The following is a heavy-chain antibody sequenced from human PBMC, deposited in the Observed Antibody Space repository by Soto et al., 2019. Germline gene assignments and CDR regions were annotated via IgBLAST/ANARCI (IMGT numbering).Heavy chain of an antibody. V-gene: IGHV4-34*01. Sequence: PSETLSLTCAVYGGSFSGYYWSWIRQPPGKGLEWIGEINHSGSTNYNPSLMSRVTISVDTSKNQFSLKLSSVTAADTAVYYCARFRRGYCSGGSCRLGPYYFDYWGQGTLVTVSS. J-gene: IGHJ4*02. D-gene: IGHD2-15*01. CDR2: INHSGST. CDR1: GGSFSGYY. CDR3: ARFRRGYCSGGSCRLGPYYFDY.